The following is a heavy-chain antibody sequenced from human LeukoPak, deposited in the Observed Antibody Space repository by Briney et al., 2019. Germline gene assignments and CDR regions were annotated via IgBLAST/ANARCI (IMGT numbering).Heavy chain of an antibody. D-gene: IGHD3-16*01. Sequence: GGSLRLSCVASGFIFSTYWMNWVRQAPGKGLVWVSHINNDGRTINYADSVKGRFTISRDNAKSTLFLQMNSLRAEDPAVYYCVSALRGQGGHWGQGTLVTVSS. V-gene: IGHV3-74*01. CDR3: VSALRGQGGH. CDR1: GFIFSTYW. J-gene: IGHJ4*02. CDR2: INNDGRTI.